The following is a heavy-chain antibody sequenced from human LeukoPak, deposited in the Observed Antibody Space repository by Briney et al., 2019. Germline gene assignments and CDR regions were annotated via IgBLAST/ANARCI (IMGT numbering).Heavy chain of an antibody. Sequence: GGSLRLSCAASGFTFSSCAMSWVRQAPGKGLEWVSTIIDSGNSIYYADSAEGRFTISRDNPKDTLYLQMNSLRAEDTAVYYCARDPPLSYDFWIAYYGMDVWGQGTTVTVSS. CDR3: ARDPPLSYDFWIAYYGMDV. D-gene: IGHD3-3*01. V-gene: IGHV3-23*01. CDR1: GFTFSSCA. J-gene: IGHJ6*02. CDR2: IIDSGNSI.